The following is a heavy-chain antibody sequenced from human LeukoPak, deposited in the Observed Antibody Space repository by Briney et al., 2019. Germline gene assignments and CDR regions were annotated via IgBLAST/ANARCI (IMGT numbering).Heavy chain of an antibody. CDR2: INHSGST. D-gene: IGHD6-13*01. V-gene: IGHV4-34*01. CDR3: ARASAGIRLGYYYYMDV. CDR1: GGSFSGYY. Sequence: SETLSLTCAVYGGSFSGYYWSWIRQPPGKGLEWIGEINHSGSTNYNPSLKSRVTISVDTSKNQFSLKLSSVTTADTAVYYCARASAGIRLGYYYYMDVWGKGTTVTVSS. J-gene: IGHJ6*03.